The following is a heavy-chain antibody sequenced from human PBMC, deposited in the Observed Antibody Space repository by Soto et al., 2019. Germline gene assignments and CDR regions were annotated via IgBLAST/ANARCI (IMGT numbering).Heavy chain of an antibody. J-gene: IGHJ6*02. Sequence: PGGSLRLSCAASGFTFSSYEMNWVRQAPGKGLEWVSYISSSGSSIYYADSVKGRFTISRDNAKNSLYLQMNSLRVEDTAVYYCAKATREGWTASGYGMDVWGQGTRVTVSS. D-gene: IGHD1-26*01. CDR1: GFTFSSYE. CDR3: AKATREGWTASGYGMDV. V-gene: IGHV3-48*03. CDR2: ISSSGSSI.